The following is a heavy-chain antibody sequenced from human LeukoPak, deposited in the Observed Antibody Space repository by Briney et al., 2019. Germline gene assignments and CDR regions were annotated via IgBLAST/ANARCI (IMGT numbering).Heavy chain of an antibody. V-gene: IGHV1-69*13. Sequence: SVKVSCKASGYTFTGYYMHWVRQAPGQGLEWMGGIIPIFGTANYAQKFQGRVTITADESTSTGYMELSSLRSEDTAVYYCASKRGYSYGLDYWGQGTLVTVSS. J-gene: IGHJ4*02. CDR3: ASKRGYSYGLDY. D-gene: IGHD5-18*01. CDR1: GYTFTGYY. CDR2: IIPIFGTA.